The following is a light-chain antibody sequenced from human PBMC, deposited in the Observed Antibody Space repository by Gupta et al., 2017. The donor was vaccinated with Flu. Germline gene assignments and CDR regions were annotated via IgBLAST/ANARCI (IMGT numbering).Light chain of an antibody. Sequence: QSALTQPPPASGSPGQSVTLSCTGTSSDVGAYNYVSWYQQHPGKAPTLIIFDVNQRPSGVPDRFSGSKSGNTASLTVSGLRAEDEADYVCISYAGSSRGVFGGGTKLTVL. CDR1: SSDVGAYNY. J-gene: IGLJ3*02. V-gene: IGLV2-8*01. CDR2: DVN. CDR3: ISYAGSSRGV.